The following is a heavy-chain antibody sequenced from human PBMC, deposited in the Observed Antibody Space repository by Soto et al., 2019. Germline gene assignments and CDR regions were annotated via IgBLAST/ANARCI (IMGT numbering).Heavy chain of an antibody. CDR3: AREYTYGSFDY. D-gene: IGHD1-20*01. CDR1: GFTASSNY. CDR2: IYSGGST. J-gene: IGHJ4*02. Sequence: PGGSLRLSCAASGFTASSNYMSWVRQAPGKGLEWVSVIYSGGSTYYADSVKGRFTISRDNSKNTLYLQMNSLRAGDTAVYYCAREYTYGSFDYWGQGTLVTVSS. V-gene: IGHV3-53*01.